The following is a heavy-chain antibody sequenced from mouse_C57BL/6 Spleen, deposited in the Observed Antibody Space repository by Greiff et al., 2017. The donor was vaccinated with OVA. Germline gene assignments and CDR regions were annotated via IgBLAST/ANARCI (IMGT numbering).Heavy chain of an antibody. CDR3: ARKVNDYGYDYFDD. CDR1: GYTFTDYN. J-gene: IGHJ2*01. V-gene: IGHV1-22*01. CDR2: INPNNGGT. D-gene: IGHD2-2*01. Sequence: VQLQQSGPELVKPGASVKMSCKASGYTFTDYNMHWVKQSPGKSLEWIGYINPNNGGTSYNQKFKGKATLTVNKSSSTAYMEISSLTSEDSAVYDCARKVNDYGYDYFDDWGQGTTLTVSS.